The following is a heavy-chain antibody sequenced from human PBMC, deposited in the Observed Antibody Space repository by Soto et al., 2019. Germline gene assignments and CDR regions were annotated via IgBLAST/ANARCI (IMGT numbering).Heavy chain of an antibody. Sequence: ASVKVSCEASGGTFSSYAMSWVRQAPGQGLEGMGGIIPIFGTANYAQKFQGRVTITADESTSTAYMELSSLRSEDTAVYYCAGLRIFGVVITPYYYYGMDVWGQGPPVTVSS. J-gene: IGHJ6*02. CDR2: IIPIFGTA. CDR3: AGLRIFGVVITPYYYYGMDV. CDR1: GGTFSSYA. V-gene: IGHV1-69*13. D-gene: IGHD3-3*01.